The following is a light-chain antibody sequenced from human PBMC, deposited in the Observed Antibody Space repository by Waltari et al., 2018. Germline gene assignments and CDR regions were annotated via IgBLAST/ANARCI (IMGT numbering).Light chain of an antibody. CDR1: RDIANN. V-gene: IGKV1-6*02. Sequence: IQMTQSPSSLSASIGDTVTITCRASRDIANNLNWYQQQSGKAPKLLIYRASSLQSGVPSRFSGSGSGTDFSLTISSLQSEDFATYYCQQGYDFPCTFGRGTKVEIK. CDR2: RAS. J-gene: IGKJ4*01. CDR3: QQGYDFPCT.